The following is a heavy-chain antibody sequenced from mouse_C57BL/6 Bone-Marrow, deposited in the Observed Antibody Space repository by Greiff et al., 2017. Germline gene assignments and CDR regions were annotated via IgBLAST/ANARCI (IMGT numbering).Heavy chain of an antibody. CDR3: ARKDYSNYGYFDV. CDR1: GYTFTRYG. V-gene: IGHV1-81*01. J-gene: IGHJ1*03. Sequence: VQLQQSGAELARPGASVKLSCKASGYTFTRYGISWVKQRTGQGLEWIGEIYPRSGNTYYNEKFKGKATLTADKSSSTAYMELRSLTSEDSAVYFGARKDYSNYGYFDVWGTGTTVTVSS. CDR2: IYPRSGNT. D-gene: IGHD2-5*01.